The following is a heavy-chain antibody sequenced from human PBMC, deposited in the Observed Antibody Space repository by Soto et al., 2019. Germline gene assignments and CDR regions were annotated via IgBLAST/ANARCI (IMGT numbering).Heavy chain of an antibody. V-gene: IGHV3-21*01. CDR2: ISATGTYT. D-gene: IGHD6-6*01. CDR3: TTEYNSRPGLTH. Sequence: EVQLVESGGGLVEPGGSLRLSCATSGFTFSTCSMNWVRQAPGKGLEWVSSISATGTYTFYADSLKGRFTISRDNARNSLFLHMNTLRVEDTALYYCTTEYNSRPGLTHWGQGALVTVSS. J-gene: IGHJ4*02. CDR1: GFTFSTCS.